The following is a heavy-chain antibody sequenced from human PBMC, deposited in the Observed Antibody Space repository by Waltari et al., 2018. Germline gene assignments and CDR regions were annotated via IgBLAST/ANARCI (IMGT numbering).Heavy chain of an antibody. CDR3: ARTLGYCSSTSCYPTNYFDY. CDR1: GYSFTSYW. Sequence: EVQLVQSGAEVKKPGESLKISCKGSGYSFTSYWIGWVRQMPGKGLEWMGINYPGDSYTRYSPSFQGQVTISADKSISTAYLQWSSLKASDTAMYYCARTLGYCSSTSCYPTNYFDYWGQGTLVTVSS. CDR2: NYPGDSYT. J-gene: IGHJ4*02. V-gene: IGHV5-51*01. D-gene: IGHD2-2*01.